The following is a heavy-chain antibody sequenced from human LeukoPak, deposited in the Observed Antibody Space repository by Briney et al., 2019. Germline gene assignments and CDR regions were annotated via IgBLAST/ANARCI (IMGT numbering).Heavy chain of an antibody. J-gene: IGHJ4*02. V-gene: IGHV1-2*02. CDR3: ARTNIGVAAHFRY. CDR2: INPNSGGT. Sequence: GASVKVSCKASGYTFTGYYMHWVRQAPGQGLEWMGWINPNSGGTNYAQKFQGRVTMTRDTSISAAYMELSRLRSDDTAVYYCARTNIGVAAHFRYWGQGTLVTVSS. D-gene: IGHD6-19*01. CDR1: GYTFTGYY.